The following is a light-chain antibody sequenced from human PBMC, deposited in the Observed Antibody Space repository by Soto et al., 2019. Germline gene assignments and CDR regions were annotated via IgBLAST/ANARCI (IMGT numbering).Light chain of an antibody. V-gene: IGKV3-20*01. CDR1: QSVSFSY. CDR2: GAS. CDR3: QQDGSSLPWT. Sequence: EIVWTQSQGTLSLSPGERATLSCRASQSVSFSYLAWYHQKPGQAPRLLIYGASSRATGIPDKFSGSGSGTYFTLTISRLEPEDFAVYYCQQDGSSLPWTFGQGTKEEIK. J-gene: IGKJ1*01.